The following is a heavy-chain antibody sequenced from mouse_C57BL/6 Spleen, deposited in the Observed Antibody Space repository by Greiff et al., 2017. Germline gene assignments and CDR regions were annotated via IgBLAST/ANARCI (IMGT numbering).Heavy chain of an antibody. CDR3: AKRDYYGSSYAMDY. CDR2: IWRGGST. CDR1: GFSLTSYG. D-gene: IGHD1-1*01. Sequence: QVHVKQSGPGLVQPSQSLSITCTVSGFSLTSYGVHWVRQSPGKGLEWLGVIWRGGSTDYNAAFMSRLSITKDNSKSQVFFKMNSLQADDTAIYYCAKRDYYGSSYAMDYWGQGTSVTVSS. V-gene: IGHV2-5*01. J-gene: IGHJ4*01.